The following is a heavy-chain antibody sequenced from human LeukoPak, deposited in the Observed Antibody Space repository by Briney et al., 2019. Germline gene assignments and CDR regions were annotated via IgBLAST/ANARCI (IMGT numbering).Heavy chain of an antibody. D-gene: IGHD3-3*01. Sequence: GASVKVSCKASGYTFTSYGISWVRQAPGQGLEWMGWISAYNGNTNYAQKLQGRVTMTTDTSTSTAYMELRSLRSDDTAVYYCARDRSSIHTTFGVVTPSYFDYWGQGTLVTVSS. J-gene: IGHJ4*02. CDR1: GYTFTSYG. V-gene: IGHV1-18*01. CDR3: ARDRSSIHTTFGVVTPSYFDY. CDR2: ISAYNGNT.